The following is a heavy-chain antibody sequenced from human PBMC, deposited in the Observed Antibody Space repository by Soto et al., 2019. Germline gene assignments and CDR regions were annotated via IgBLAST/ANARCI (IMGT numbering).Heavy chain of an antibody. D-gene: IGHD3-22*01. Sequence: PSETLSLTCTVSGGSISSGGYYWSWIRQHPGKGLEWIGYIYYSGSTYYNPSLKSRVTISVDTSKNQFSLKLSSVTAADTAVYYCARPSPVYYYDSSGYHDAFDIWGQGTMVTVSS. J-gene: IGHJ3*02. CDR3: ARPSPVYYYDSSGYHDAFDI. CDR1: GGSISSGGYY. CDR2: IYYSGST. V-gene: IGHV4-31*03.